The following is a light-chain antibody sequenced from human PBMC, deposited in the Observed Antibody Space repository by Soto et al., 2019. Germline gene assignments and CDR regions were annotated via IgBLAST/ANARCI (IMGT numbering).Light chain of an antibody. CDR2: GAS. CDR3: QQYNYWRT. CDR1: QSVSRN. V-gene: IGKV3D-15*01. J-gene: IGKJ1*01. Sequence: IVMTQSPATLSVSPGERATLSCRASQSVSRNLAWYQQKPGQAPRLLIYGASTRATGIPARFSGSGSGTEFSLTISSLQSEDFAVYYCQQYNYWRTFGQGTKVDIK.